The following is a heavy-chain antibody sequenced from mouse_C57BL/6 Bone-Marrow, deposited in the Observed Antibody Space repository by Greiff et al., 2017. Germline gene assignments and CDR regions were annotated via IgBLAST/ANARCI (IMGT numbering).Heavy chain of an antibody. D-gene: IGHD2-2*01. CDR2: IYPSDSET. CDR3: ARGGLRFAMDY. V-gene: IGHV1-61*01. J-gene: IGHJ4*01. CDR1: GYTFTSYW. Sequence: VQLQQPGAELVRPGSSVKLSCKASGYTFTSYWMDWVKQRPGQGLEWIGNIYPSDSETHYNQKFKDKATLTVDKSSSTAYMQLSSLTSEDSAVYYCARGGLRFAMDYWGQGTSVTVSS.